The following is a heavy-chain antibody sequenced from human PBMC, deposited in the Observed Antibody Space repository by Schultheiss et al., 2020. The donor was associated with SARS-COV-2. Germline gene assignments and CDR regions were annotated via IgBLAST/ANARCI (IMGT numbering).Heavy chain of an antibody. D-gene: IGHD6-13*01. CDR2: ISSNGARR. J-gene: IGHJ4*02. V-gene: IGHV3-64*04. CDR1: GFTFSSYW. CDR3: ARIISSSWYPFYFDY. Sequence: GGSLRLSCAASGFTFSSYWMHWVRQAPGKGLEYVSSISSNGARRYYADSVKGRFTISRDNAKNSLYLQMNSLRAEDTAVYYCARIISSSWYPFYFDYWGQGTLVTVSS.